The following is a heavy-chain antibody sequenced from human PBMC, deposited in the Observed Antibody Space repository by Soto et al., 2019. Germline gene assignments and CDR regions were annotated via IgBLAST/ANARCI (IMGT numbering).Heavy chain of an antibody. J-gene: IGHJ5*02. Sequence: ASVKVSCKASGYTFTSYDINWVRQATGQGLEWMGWMNPNSGNTGYAQKFQGRVTMTRNTSISTAYMELSSLRSEDTAVYYCARGSQPRRWFRNLSGYWFDPWGQGTLVTVSS. V-gene: IGHV1-8*01. CDR1: GYTFTSYD. D-gene: IGHD1-7*01. CDR2: MNPNSGNT. CDR3: ARGSQPRRWFRNLSGYWFDP.